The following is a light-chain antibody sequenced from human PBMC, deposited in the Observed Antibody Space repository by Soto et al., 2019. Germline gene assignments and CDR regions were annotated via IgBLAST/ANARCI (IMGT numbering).Light chain of an antibody. V-gene: IGKV3-11*01. Sequence: EVVLTQSPVTLSLSPGERANLSCRASQSFRGLLAWYQQKPGQAPRLLIYDAYNRATGIPPRFSGSGSGTDFTLTISSLEPEDSAVYYCQQRHMWPITFGQGTRREIK. CDR3: QQRHMWPIT. CDR1: QSFRGL. J-gene: IGKJ5*01. CDR2: DAY.